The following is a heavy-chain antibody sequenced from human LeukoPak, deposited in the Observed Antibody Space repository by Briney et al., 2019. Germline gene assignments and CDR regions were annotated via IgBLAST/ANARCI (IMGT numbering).Heavy chain of an antibody. CDR2: ISSSSSYI. J-gene: IGHJ4*02. Sequence: PGGSLRLSCAASGFTFSSYSMNWVRQAPGKGLEWVSSISSSSSYIYYADSVKGRFTISRDNAENSLYLQMNSLRAEDTAVYYCARDKVGVAYYFDYWGQGTLVTVSS. V-gene: IGHV3-21*01. D-gene: IGHD3-3*01. CDR3: ARDKVGVAYYFDY. CDR1: GFTFSSYS.